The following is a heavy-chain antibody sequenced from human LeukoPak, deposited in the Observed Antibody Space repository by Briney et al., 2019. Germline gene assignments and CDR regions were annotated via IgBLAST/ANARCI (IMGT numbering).Heavy chain of an antibody. D-gene: IGHD3-10*01. CDR3: ARDQTGGSGSYTTNYFDY. CDR2: ISSSSSYT. Sequence: PGGSLRLSCAASGFTFSDYYMSWIRQAPGKGLEWVSYISSSSSYTNYADPVKGRFTISRDNAKNSLYLQMNSLRAEDTAVYYCARDQTGGSGSYTTNYFDYWGQGTLVTVSS. CDR1: GFTFSDYY. J-gene: IGHJ4*02. V-gene: IGHV3-11*06.